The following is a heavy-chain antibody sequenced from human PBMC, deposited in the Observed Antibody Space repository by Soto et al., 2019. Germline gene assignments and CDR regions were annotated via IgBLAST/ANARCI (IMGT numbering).Heavy chain of an antibody. J-gene: IGHJ4*02. Sequence: GGSLRLSCAASGFSFSSYAMHWVRQAPGKGLEWVAVISYDGSNKYHADSVKGRFTISRDNSKNTLSLQLNSLRAEDTAVYYCASQEGYRSSIGAFDYWGQGTQVTVS. CDR3: ASQEGYRSSIGAFDY. CDR2: ISYDGSNK. CDR1: GFSFSSYA. V-gene: IGHV3-30-3*01. D-gene: IGHD5-18*01.